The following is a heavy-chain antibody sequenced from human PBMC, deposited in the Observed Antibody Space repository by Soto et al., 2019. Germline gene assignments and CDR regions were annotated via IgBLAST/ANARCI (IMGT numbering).Heavy chain of an antibody. Sequence: EVQLVDSGGGLVQPGGSLRLSCAASGFGVSNNYMSWVRQAPGTGLEWVSAINSGGNTDYADSVKGRFTISRDNSKNTVYLQLNSVGAEDTAVYYWARGGDSYGYGEYYYYGMDVWGQGTTVTVSS. V-gene: IGHV3-66*01. D-gene: IGHD3-22*01. J-gene: IGHJ6*02. CDR3: ARGGDSYGYGEYYYYGMDV. CDR1: GFGVSNNY. CDR2: INSGGNT.